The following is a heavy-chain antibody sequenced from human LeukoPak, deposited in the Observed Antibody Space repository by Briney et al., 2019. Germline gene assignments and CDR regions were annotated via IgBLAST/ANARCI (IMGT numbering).Heavy chain of an antibody. CDR2: ISYDGSNK. J-gene: IGHJ4*02. CDR3: ARGYIAVAGTVIHFDY. CDR1: GFTFSNYA. D-gene: IGHD6-19*01. V-gene: IGHV3-30-3*01. Sequence: GGSLRLSCAASGFTFSNYAMSWVRQAPGKGLEWVAVISYDGSNKYCADSVKGRFTISRDNSKNTLYLQMNSLRAEDTAVYYCARGYIAVAGTVIHFDYWGQGTLVTVSS.